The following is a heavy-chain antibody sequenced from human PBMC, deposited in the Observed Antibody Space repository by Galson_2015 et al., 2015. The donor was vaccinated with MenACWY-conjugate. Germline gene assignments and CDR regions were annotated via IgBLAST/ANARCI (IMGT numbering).Heavy chain of an antibody. CDR1: GLTFSNVW. D-gene: IGHD2-15*01. V-gene: IGHV3-15*01. CDR3: TRDRDVGGSRWWFDP. J-gene: IGHJ5*02. CDR2: IQCSTDGGTT. Sequence: SLRLSCATSGLTFSNVWMSWVRQAPGKGLEWVARIQCSTDGGTTDYATPVKGRFTILRDDSTNTLYLQMNSLKIEDTAMYFCTRDRDVGGSRWWFDPWGQGTLVTVSS.